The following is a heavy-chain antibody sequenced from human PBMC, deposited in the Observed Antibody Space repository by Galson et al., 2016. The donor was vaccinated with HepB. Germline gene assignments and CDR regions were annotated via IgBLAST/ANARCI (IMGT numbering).Heavy chain of an antibody. D-gene: IGHD6-6*01. J-gene: IGHJ5*01. Sequence: SVKVSCKASGGMFSGFAIHWVRQAPGQGLEWMGGIIPVVGVANYTQKFQGRVTMTADRSTTTAYMELRGLTSGDTAIYFCARSPPNVAARQGWINPWGQGTLVTVTS. CDR1: GGMFSGFA. V-gene: IGHV1-69*10. CDR3: ARSPPNVAARQGWINP. CDR2: IIPVVGVA.